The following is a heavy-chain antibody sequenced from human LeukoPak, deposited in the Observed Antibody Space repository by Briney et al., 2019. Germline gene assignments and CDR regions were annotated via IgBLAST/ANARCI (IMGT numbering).Heavy chain of an antibody. D-gene: IGHD1-26*01. Sequence: PSETLSLTCTVSGGSINSYYWSWIRQPPGKGLEWIAYIYYSGSTSYNPSLKGRVTISVDTCKNQFSLKLNSVTAADTAMYYCARLFHPALSGNYPFDYWGQGTLVTVSS. CDR1: GGSINSYY. CDR3: ARLFHPALSGNYPFDY. CDR2: IYYSGST. V-gene: IGHV4-59*01. J-gene: IGHJ4*02.